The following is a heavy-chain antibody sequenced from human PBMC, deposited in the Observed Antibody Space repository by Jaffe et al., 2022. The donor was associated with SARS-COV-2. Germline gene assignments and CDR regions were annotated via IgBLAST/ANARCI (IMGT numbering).Heavy chain of an antibody. J-gene: IGHJ4*02. CDR1: GYTFTGYY. CDR3: ARDLYCSSTSCYGRKSVTTKGTGSDY. V-gene: IGHV1-2*02. D-gene: IGHD2-2*01. Sequence: QVQLVQSGAEVKKPGASVKVSCKASGYTFTGYYMHWVRQAPGQGLEWMGWINPNSGGTNYAQKFQGRVTMTRDTSISTAYMELSRLRSDDTAVYYCARDLYCSSTSCYGRKSVTTKGTGSDYWGQGTLVTVSS. CDR2: INPNSGGT.